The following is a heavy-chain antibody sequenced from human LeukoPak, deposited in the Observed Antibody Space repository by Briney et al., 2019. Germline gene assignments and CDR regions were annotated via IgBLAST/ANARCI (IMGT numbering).Heavy chain of an antibody. CDR1: GCSISSYY. J-gene: IGHJ2*01. CDR2: IYTSGST. CDR3: ARQVRGDGDYLPYWYFDL. V-gene: IGHV4-4*07. Sequence: SETLSLTCTVSGCSISSYYWSWIRQPAGKGLEWIGRIYTSGSTNYNPSLKSRVTMSVDTSKNQFSLKLSSVTAADTAVYYCARQVRGDGDYLPYWYFDLWGRGTLVTVSS. D-gene: IGHD4-17*01.